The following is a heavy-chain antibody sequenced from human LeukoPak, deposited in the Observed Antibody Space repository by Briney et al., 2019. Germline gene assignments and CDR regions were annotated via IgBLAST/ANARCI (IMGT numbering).Heavy chain of an antibody. CDR1: GFTVSSNY. V-gene: IGHV3-66*02. CDR2: IYSGGST. J-gene: IGHJ4*02. D-gene: IGHD1-26*01. Sequence: PGGSLRLSCAASGFTVSSNYMSWVRQAPGKGLEWVSAIYSGGSTYYADSVKGRFTISRDNSKNTLYLQMNSLRAEDTAVYYCARSFSGSYQLTAFDYWGQGTLVTVSS. CDR3: ARSFSGSYQLTAFDY.